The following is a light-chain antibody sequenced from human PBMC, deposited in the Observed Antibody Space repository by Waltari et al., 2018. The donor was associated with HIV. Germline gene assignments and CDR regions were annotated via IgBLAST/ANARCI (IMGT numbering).Light chain of an antibody. CDR2: RNT. Sequence: QSVLTQPPSASGTPGQRVSISCSGSSSNIGYNYVYWYQQIPGTAPKLVIYRNTQRPAGVPDRFSGSKSGTSASLAISGLRSDDEADYYCVASDDSLGGHVVIGGGTKLTVL. V-gene: IGLV1-47*01. CDR1: SSNIGYNY. CDR3: VASDDSLGGHVV. J-gene: IGLJ2*01.